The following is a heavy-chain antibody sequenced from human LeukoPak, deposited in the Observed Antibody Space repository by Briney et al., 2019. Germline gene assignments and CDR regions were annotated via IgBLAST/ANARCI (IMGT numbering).Heavy chain of an antibody. CDR2: ISSNGGST. V-gene: IGHV3-64*01. D-gene: IGHD1-7*01. Sequence: PGGSLRLSCAASGFTFSSYWMSWVRQAPGKGLEYVSAISSNGGSTYYANSVKGRFTISRDNSKNTLYLQMGSLRAEDMAVYYCARGGANWNYGVFDYWGQGTLVTVSS. CDR1: GFTFSSYW. CDR3: ARGGANWNYGVFDY. J-gene: IGHJ4*02.